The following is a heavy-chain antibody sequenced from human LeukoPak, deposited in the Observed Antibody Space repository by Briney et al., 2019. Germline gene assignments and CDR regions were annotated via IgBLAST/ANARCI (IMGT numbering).Heavy chain of an antibody. Sequence: ESGPTLVNPTQTLTLTCTFSGFSLTTSGVGVGWIRQPPGKALEWLALIYWDDDKRYSPSLKSRLTITKDTSKNQVVLTMTNTDPVDTATYYCAHRTDLYSSSWYWGYWGQGTLVTVSS. CDR2: IYWDDDK. V-gene: IGHV2-5*02. CDR3: AHRTDLYSSSWYWGY. D-gene: IGHD6-13*01. J-gene: IGHJ4*02. CDR1: GFSLTTSGVG.